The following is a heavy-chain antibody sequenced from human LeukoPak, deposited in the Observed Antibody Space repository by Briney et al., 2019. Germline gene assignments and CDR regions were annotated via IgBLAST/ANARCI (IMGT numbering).Heavy chain of an antibody. CDR2: IYYSGTT. V-gene: IGHV4-39*01. D-gene: IGHD2-2*01. Sequence: QASETLSLTCTVSGGSISISSDYWGWIRQPPGKGLEWIGDIYYSGTTNYNPSLKSRVTISVDTSKNQFSLNLSSVTAADTAMYYCVGRIVPAAFGFWAQGTLVTVSS. CDR1: GGSISISSDY. CDR3: VGRIVPAAFGF. J-gene: IGHJ4*02.